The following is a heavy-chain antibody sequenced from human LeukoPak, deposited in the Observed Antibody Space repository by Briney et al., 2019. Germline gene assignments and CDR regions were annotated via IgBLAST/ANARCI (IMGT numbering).Heavy chain of an antibody. CDR1: GFTFSSYE. D-gene: IGHD1-1*01. J-gene: IGHJ4*02. Sequence: PGGSLRLSCAASGFTFSSYEMNWVRQAPGKGLEWVSYRFTISRDNAKNPLYLQMNSLRAEDTAVYYCARSTPNASYRLYWGQGTLVTVSS. CDR3: ARSTPNASYRLY. V-gene: IGHV3-48*03.